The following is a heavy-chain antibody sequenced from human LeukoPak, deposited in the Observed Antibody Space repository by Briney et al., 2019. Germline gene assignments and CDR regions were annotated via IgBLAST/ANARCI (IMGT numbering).Heavy chain of an antibody. V-gene: IGHV3-15*01. CDR1: GLTFSDAW. Sequence: PGGSLRLSCVLSGLTFSDAWMSWVRQAPGKGLEWVGRIRNDRITDYAAPVQGRFSISRDNSKNTFYLQMNNLRTEDTGMYFWNLMATIFTVDYWGQGTLVTVSS. D-gene: IGHD5-12*01. J-gene: IGHJ4*02. CDR3: NLMATIFTVDY. CDR2: IRNDRIT.